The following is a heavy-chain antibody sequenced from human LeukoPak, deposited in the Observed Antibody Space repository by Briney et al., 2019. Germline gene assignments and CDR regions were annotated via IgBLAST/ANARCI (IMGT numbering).Heavy chain of an antibody. CDR2: ISYDGSNK. Sequence: GRSLRLSCAASGFSFSSYAMHWVRQAPGKGLEWVAVISYDGSNKYYADSVKGRFTISRDNSKNTLYLQMNSLRAEDTAVYYCARDWGGYGDYSDYWGPGTLVTVSS. J-gene: IGHJ4*02. D-gene: IGHD4-17*01. CDR1: GFSFSSYA. V-gene: IGHV3-30*04. CDR3: ARDWGGYGDYSDY.